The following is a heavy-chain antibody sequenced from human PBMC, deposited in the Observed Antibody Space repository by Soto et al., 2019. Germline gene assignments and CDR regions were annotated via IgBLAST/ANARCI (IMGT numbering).Heavy chain of an antibody. CDR3: ARHGEGLYYHYGTDV. CDR2: IYPADSDT. CDR1: GFSFTSYW. V-gene: IGHV5-51*01. Sequence: LGESLKISCKGSGFSFTSYWIVWVRQMPGKGLEWMGRIYPADSDTRYSPSFQGQVIISADKSINTAYLQLSSLQASDTATYYCARHGEGLYYHYGTDVWGQGTTVTVYS. J-gene: IGHJ6*02. D-gene: IGHD3-10*01.